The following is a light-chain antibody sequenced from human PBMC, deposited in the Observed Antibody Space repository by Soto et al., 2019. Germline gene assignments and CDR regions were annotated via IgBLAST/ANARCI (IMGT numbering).Light chain of an antibody. J-gene: IGLJ1*01. CDR1: SSDVGGYNY. CDR2: EVS. CDR3: NSYASSATLV. Sequence: QSVLTQPASVSGSPGQSITLSCTGTSSDVGGYNYVSWYQQHPGKAPKLMIYEVSNRPSGVSNRFSGSKSGNTASLTISGLQAEDEADYYCNSYASSATLVFGTGTKDTV. V-gene: IGLV2-14*01.